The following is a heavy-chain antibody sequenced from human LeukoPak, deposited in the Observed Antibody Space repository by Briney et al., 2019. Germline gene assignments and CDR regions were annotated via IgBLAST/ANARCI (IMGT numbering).Heavy chain of an antibody. J-gene: IGHJ6*03. D-gene: IGHD2-21*01. CDR3: ARDSYSVVVPFDYYYMDV. V-gene: IGHV4-38-2*02. Sequence: PSETLSLTCTVSGYSISSGYFWGWIRQPPGKGLEWIGSIYHSGSTSYNPSLKSRLTISVDTSKNQFSLKLNFVTAADTAMYYCARDSYSVVVPFDYYYMDVWGKGTTVTISS. CDR2: IYHSGST. CDR1: GYSISSGYF.